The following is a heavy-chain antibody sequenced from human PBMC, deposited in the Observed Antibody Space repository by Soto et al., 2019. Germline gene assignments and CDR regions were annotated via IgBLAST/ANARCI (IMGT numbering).Heavy chain of an antibody. Sequence: SETLSLTCTVSGGSISSGGYYWSWIRQHPGKGLEWIGYIYYSGSTYYNPSLKSRVTISVDTSKNQFSLKLSSVTAADTAVYYCARGVVKRSRGVIWTKGWFDPWGQGTLVTVSS. CDR3: ARGVVKRSRGVIWTKGWFDP. CDR1: GGSISSGGYY. CDR2: IYYSGST. V-gene: IGHV4-31*03. J-gene: IGHJ5*02. D-gene: IGHD3-10*01.